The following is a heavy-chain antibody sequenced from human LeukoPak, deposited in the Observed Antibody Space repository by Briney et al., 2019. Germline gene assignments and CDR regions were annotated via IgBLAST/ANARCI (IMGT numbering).Heavy chain of an antibody. CDR2: IHSSSSSI. J-gene: IGHJ3*02. V-gene: IGHV3-48*02. CDR3: GRDRLGAGSFHI. Sequence: PGGSLRLSCEASAFTFSTYNMNWVRQAPGKGLEWISYIHSSSSSIYYADSVKGRFTISRDNAKNSLYLQMNSLRYEDTALYYCGRDRLGAGSFHIWGQGTMVTVSS. CDR1: AFTFSTYN. D-gene: IGHD3-16*01.